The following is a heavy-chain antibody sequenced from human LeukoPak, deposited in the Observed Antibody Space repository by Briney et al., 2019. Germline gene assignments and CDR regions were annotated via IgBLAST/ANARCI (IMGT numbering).Heavy chain of an antibody. V-gene: IGHV4-61*02. J-gene: IGHJ6*03. Sequence: SVTLSLTCTVSGGSISSGSYYWSWIRQPAGKGREWIGRIYTSGSTNYNPSLKSRVTISVDTSKNQFSLKLSSVTAADTAVYYCARGRYYDSSGYYSYYYYMDVWGKGTTVTVSS. CDR3: ARGRYYDSSGYYSYYYYMDV. D-gene: IGHD3-22*01. CDR2: IYTSGST. CDR1: GGSISSGSYY.